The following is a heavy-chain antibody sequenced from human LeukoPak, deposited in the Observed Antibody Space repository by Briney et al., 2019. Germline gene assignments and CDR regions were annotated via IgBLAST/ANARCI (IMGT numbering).Heavy chain of an antibody. J-gene: IGHJ6*03. D-gene: IGHD2-15*01. CDR2: ISGSGGRI. CDR1: GFTFSSYA. Sequence: GGSLRLSCAASGFTFSSYAMSWVRQAPGKGLEWVSAISGSGGRINYADSVKGRFTISRDNSRNTLYLQMNSLRAEDTAIYYCAKNGDRGAYCSGGTCYPYYYYYMDVWGKGTTVTISS. CDR3: AKNGDRGAYCSGGTCYPYYYYYMDV. V-gene: IGHV3-23*01.